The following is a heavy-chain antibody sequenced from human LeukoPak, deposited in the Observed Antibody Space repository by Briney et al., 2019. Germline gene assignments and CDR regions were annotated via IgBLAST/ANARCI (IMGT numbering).Heavy chain of an antibody. Sequence: PGGSLRLSCAASAFTFSTYSMHWVRQAPGKGLEWVAAISYDGPNKNYADSVKGRFTISRDNAKNSLYLQMNSLRAEDTAVYYCARATQYCSGGSCYDTWFDPWGQGTLVTVSS. CDR3: ARATQYCSGGSCYDTWFDP. D-gene: IGHD2-15*01. CDR2: ISYDGPNK. V-gene: IGHV3-30*04. J-gene: IGHJ5*02. CDR1: AFTFSTYS.